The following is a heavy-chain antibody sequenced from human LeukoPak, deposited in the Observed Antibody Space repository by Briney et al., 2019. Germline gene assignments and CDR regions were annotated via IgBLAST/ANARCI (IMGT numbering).Heavy chain of an antibody. CDR3: MKRDSTGP. Sequence: GGSLRLSCSASGFNFGTYAMHWVGQAPGKGLEYVSAISNTGRDTYYAGSVKARFIISRDNSKNTLYLQMSSLRAEDTAVYYCMKRDSTGPWGQGVLVTVSS. CDR1: GFNFGTYA. V-gene: IGHV3-64D*06. CDR2: ISNTGRDT. D-gene: IGHD2-8*02. J-gene: IGHJ5*02.